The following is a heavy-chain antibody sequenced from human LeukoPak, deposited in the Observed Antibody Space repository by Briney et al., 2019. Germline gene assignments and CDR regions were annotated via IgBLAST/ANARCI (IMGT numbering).Heavy chain of an antibody. J-gene: IGHJ4*02. D-gene: IGHD2-15*01. CDR3: ARGVVGYYFDY. Sequence: GGSLRLSCAASGFTFSSYGMHWVRQAPGKGLEWVAFIRYDGSNKYYADSVKGRFTISRDNSKNTLYLRMNSLRAEDTAVYYCARGVVGYYFDYWGQGTLVTVSS. CDR1: GFTFSSYG. CDR2: IRYDGSNK. V-gene: IGHV3-30*02.